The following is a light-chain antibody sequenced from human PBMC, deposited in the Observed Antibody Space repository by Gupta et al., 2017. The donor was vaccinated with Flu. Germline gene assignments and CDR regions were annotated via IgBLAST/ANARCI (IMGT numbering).Light chain of an antibody. CDR2: HYD. CDR1: SGDVASAF. V-gene: IGLV6-57*01. J-gene: IGLJ3*02. Sequence: TVTISCTRSSGDVASAFVHWLRQRPASSPTTLIYHYDERPSGVPARFSGSIDTASNAAPPVMAALMAEDEDDYYCQSYNGANWVFGGGTKLTVL. CDR3: QSYNGANWV.